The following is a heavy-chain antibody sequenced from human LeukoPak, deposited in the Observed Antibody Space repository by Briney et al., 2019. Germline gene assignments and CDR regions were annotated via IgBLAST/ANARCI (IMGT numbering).Heavy chain of an antibody. J-gene: IGHJ4*02. CDR2: IKQDGSEK. CDR1: GFTFSSYW. D-gene: IGHD6-19*01. Sequence: PGGSLRLSCAASGFTFSSYWMSWVRQAPGKGLEWVANIKQDGSEKNYVDSVKGRFTISRDNSKNTLYLQMNSLRAEDTAVYYCARGYSSGWYYFDYWGQGTLVTVSS. V-gene: IGHV3-7*03. CDR3: ARGYSSGWYYFDY.